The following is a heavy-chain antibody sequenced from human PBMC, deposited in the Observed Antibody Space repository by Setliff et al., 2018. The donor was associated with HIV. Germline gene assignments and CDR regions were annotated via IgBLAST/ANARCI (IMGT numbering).Heavy chain of an antibody. Sequence: SLTCGVSGIPIDRVYSWAWIRQPPGKGLEWISTISHSGSTHYNSPLQGRISISIDTSKNQFSLTLTSVTAADTAMYYCARDQSDYNVLTGFGDFDYWGHGTLVTVSS. CDR3: ARDQSDYNVLTGFGDFDY. J-gene: IGHJ4*01. V-gene: IGHV4-38-2*02. CDR1: GIPIDRVYS. D-gene: IGHD3-9*01. CDR2: ISHSGST.